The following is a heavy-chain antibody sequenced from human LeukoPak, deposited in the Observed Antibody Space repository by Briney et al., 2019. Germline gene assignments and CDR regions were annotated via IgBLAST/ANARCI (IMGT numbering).Heavy chain of an antibody. Sequence: GGSLRLSCAASGFTFSSYSTNWVRQAPGKGLEWVSYISSSSSTIYYADSVKGRFTISRDNAKNSLYLQMNSLRAEDTAVYYCARDDPDSSWIGSFDYWGQGTLVTVSS. CDR2: ISSSSSTI. CDR1: GFTFSSYS. D-gene: IGHD6-13*01. CDR3: ARDDPDSSWIGSFDY. J-gene: IGHJ4*02. V-gene: IGHV3-48*01.